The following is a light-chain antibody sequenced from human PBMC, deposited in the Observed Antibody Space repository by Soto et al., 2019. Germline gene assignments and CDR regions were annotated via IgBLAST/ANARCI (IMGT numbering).Light chain of an antibody. V-gene: IGKV3-20*01. CDR2: DAS. Sequence: EIVLTQSPGTLSLSPGERGTLSCRASQSVSSSNLAWYQQQPGQAPRLLIYDASSRATGIPDRFSGSGSGTDFTLTISRLEPEDFAVYYCQQYGISPPGTFGQGTKVEIK. CDR1: QSVSSSN. J-gene: IGKJ2*01. CDR3: QQYGISPPGT.